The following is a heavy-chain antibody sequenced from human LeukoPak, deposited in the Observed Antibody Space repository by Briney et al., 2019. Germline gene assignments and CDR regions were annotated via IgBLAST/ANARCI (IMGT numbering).Heavy chain of an antibody. CDR3: ASGGYSYGYRGGFDY. D-gene: IGHD5-18*01. CDR2: IYYSGST. Sequence: SSGTLSLTCTVSGGSISSYYWSWIRQPPGKGLEWIGYIYYSGSTNYNPSLKSRVTISVDTSKNQFSLKLSSVTAADTAVYYCASGGYSYGYRGGFDYWGQGTLVTVSS. CDR1: GGSISSYY. V-gene: IGHV4-59*08. J-gene: IGHJ4*02.